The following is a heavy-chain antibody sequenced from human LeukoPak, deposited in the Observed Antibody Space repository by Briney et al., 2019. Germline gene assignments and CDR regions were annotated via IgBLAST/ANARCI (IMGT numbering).Heavy chain of an antibody. D-gene: IGHD3-22*01. Sequence: GASVKVSCKASGYTFTSYGISWVRQAPRQGLEWMGWISAYNGNTNYAQKLQGRVTMTTDTSTSTAYMELRSLRSDDTAVYYCARGLSYYYDSSGYHHFDYWGQGTLVTVSS. CDR3: ARGLSYYYDSSGYHHFDY. CDR1: GYTFTSYG. CDR2: ISAYNGNT. J-gene: IGHJ4*02. V-gene: IGHV1-18*01.